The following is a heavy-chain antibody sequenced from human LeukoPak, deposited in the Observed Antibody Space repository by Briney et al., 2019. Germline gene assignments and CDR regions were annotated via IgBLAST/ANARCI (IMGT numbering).Heavy chain of an antibody. J-gene: IGHJ6*02. CDR3: ARDRRGYSYGLPYYYGMDV. Sequence: ASVKVSCKASGGTFSSYAISWVRQAPGQGLEWMEGIIPIFGTANYAQKFQGRVTITADESTRTAYMELSRLSSADTAVSYCARDRRGYSYGLPYYYGMDVWGQGTTVTVSS. CDR1: GGTFSSYA. D-gene: IGHD5-18*01. V-gene: IGHV1-69*13. CDR2: IIPIFGTA.